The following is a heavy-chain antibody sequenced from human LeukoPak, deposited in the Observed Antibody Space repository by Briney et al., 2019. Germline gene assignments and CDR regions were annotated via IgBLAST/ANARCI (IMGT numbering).Heavy chain of an antibody. D-gene: IGHD6-13*01. V-gene: IGHV4-59*08. CDR1: GGSISSYY. CDR2: IYYSGST. J-gene: IGHJ4*02. CDR3: ARHVSSGSSSWLLDY. Sequence: SETLSLTCTVSGGSISSYYWSWIRQPPGKGLEWIGYIYYSGSTNYNPSLKSRVTISVDTSKNQFSLKLSSVTAADTAVYYCARHVSSGSSSWLLDYWGQGTLVTVSS.